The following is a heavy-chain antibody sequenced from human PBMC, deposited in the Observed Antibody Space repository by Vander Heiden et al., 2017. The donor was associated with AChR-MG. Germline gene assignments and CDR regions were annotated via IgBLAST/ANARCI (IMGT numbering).Heavy chain of an antibody. V-gene: IGHV1-3*01. CDR3: ARSPPVTASYYYYGMDV. Sequence: QVQLVQSGAAVKKPGASVKVSCKASGYPFSSYAKHWVRQSTGKRLEWMGWINAGNGNTKYAQKFKGRVTITRDTSASTAYMELSSLRSEDTAVYYCARSPPVTASYYYYGMDVWGQGTTVTVSS. D-gene: IGHD2-21*02. CDR1: GYPFSSYA. J-gene: IGHJ6*02. CDR2: INAGNGNT.